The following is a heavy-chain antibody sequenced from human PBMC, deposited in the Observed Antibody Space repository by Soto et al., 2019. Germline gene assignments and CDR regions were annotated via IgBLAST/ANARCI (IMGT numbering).Heavy chain of an antibody. D-gene: IGHD4-17*01. CDR2: LHYSGST. CDR1: GDSVSSRSYF. Sequence: PSETLSLTCTVSGDSVSSRSYFWGWIRQPPGKGLEWIVSLHYSGSTYYNPSLKSRVTTSVDTSKNQFSLKLTSVIAADTAVYSCARQPLTTVTPGNYWGQGTLVTVSS. CDR3: ARQPLTTVTPGNY. J-gene: IGHJ4*02. V-gene: IGHV4-39*01.